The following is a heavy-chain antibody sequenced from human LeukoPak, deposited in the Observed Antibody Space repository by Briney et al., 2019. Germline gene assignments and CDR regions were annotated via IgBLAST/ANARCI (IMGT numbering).Heavy chain of an antibody. V-gene: IGHV3-23*01. Sequence: PGGSLRLSCAASGFTFSSYAMSWVRQAPGKGLEWVSAISGSGGSTYYADSVKGRFTISRDNSKNTLYLQMNNLRAEDTAVYYCAKGCGGDCYRYDYWGQGTLVTVSS. CDR2: ISGSGGST. J-gene: IGHJ4*02. CDR1: GFTFSSYA. CDR3: AKGCGGDCYRYDY. D-gene: IGHD2-21*02.